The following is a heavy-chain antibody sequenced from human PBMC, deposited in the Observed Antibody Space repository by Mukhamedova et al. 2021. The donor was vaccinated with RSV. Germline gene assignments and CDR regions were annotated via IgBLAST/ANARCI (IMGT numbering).Heavy chain of an antibody. J-gene: IGHJ4*02. D-gene: IGHD3-9*01. CDR2: ISGYNGNT. CDR3: ARVWYELVFGPDY. Sequence: GWLGWISGYNGNTKYERKLQGRVTMTTDTSTSTAYMELRSLRSDDTAVYYCARVWYELVFGPDYCGQGTLVTVSS. V-gene: IGHV1-18*01.